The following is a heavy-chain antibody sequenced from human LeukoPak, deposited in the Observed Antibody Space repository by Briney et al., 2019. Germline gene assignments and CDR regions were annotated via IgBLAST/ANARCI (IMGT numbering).Heavy chain of an antibody. CDR3: ASGSGSYRTPYYYMDV. D-gene: IGHD3-10*01. V-gene: IGHV3-53*01. CDR1: GFTVSSNY. Sequence: GGSLRLSCAASGFTVSSNYMSWVRQAPGKGLEWVSVIYSGGSTYYADSVKGRFTISRDNSKNTLYLQMNSLRADDTAVYYCASGSGSYRTPYYYMDVWGTGTTVTVSS. J-gene: IGHJ6*03. CDR2: IYSGGST.